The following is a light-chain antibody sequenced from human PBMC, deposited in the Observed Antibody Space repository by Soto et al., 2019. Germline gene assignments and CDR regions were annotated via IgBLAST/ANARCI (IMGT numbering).Light chain of an antibody. CDR1: QSVLYSSNNKNY. V-gene: IGKV4-1*01. CDR3: QQYYNTPLS. Sequence: DIVMTQSPEYLAVSLGDRATINCKSSQSVLYSSNNKNYLAWYQQKPGQPPKLLIYWASTRESGVPDRFSGSGSGTDFTLTISSLQAEDVAVYYCQQYYNTPLSFGGGTKVDIK. J-gene: IGKJ4*01. CDR2: WAS.